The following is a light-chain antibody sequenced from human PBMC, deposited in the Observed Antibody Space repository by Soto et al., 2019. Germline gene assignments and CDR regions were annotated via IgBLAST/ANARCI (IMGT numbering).Light chain of an antibody. J-gene: IGKJ5*01. CDR3: HQRNT. V-gene: IGKV3-11*01. Sequence: VLPQSPVTLSLSPGDRATLSCRASQSVSTYLAWYRQVPGQPPRLLIYDTTNRAAGIPPRFSGSRSGTAFTLTISSVEPEDFALYYCHQRNTFGQGTRLEIK. CDR1: QSVSTY. CDR2: DTT.